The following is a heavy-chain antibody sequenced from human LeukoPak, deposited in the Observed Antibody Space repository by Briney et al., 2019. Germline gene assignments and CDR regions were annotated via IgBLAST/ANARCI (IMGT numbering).Heavy chain of an antibody. J-gene: IGHJ3*02. D-gene: IGHD3-10*01. CDR2: INPNSGGT. V-gene: IGHV1-2*02. CDR3: ARNPPIGGADVFDI. Sequence: ASLKVSFKAAGYTFTGYYMHWVRQAPGQGLEWMGGINPNSGGTNYAQKFQGRVTMTRDTSISTAYMELSRLTSDDTAVYYCARNPPIGGADVFDIWGQGTMVTVSS. CDR1: GYTFTGYY.